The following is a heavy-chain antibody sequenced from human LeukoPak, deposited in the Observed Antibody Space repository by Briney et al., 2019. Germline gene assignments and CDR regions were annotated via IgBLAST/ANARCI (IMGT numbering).Heavy chain of an antibody. D-gene: IGHD4-23*01. Sequence: SETLSLTCTVSGGSISSGDYYWSWIRQPPGKGLEWIGYIYYSGSTYYDPSLKSRVTISVDTSKNQFSLKLSSVTAADTAVYYCARVADYGGTPFDYWGQGTLVTVSS. CDR2: IYYSGST. V-gene: IGHV4-30-4*01. CDR1: GGSISSGDYY. J-gene: IGHJ4*02. CDR3: ARVADYGGTPFDY.